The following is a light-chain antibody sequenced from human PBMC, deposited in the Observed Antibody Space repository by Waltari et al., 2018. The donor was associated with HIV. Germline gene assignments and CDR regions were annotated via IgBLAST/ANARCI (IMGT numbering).Light chain of an antibody. CDR1: QPISSW. CDR2: AAS. V-gene: IGKV1D-12*01. CDR3: QQTDSFPYT. J-gene: IGKJ2*01. Sequence: DIQMTQSPSSVSASVVDRVTITCRTSQPISSWLAWYQQKPGKAPELLIYAASSVQSWVPSRFSGSGSGTDFTLTISSLQPEDCATYYCQQTDSFPYTFGQGTKLRIK.